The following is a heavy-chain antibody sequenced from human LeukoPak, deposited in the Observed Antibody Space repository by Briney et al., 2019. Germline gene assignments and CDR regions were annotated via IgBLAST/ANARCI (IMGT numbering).Heavy chain of an antibody. V-gene: IGHV4-4*07. CDR1: GGSFSNYY. Sequence: PSETLSLTCSVSGGSFSNYYCNWLRQPAGKGLEWIGRIDSSGTTKYNPSLKSRVTMSIDTSQRELSLTLSSMTAADTAVYFCARGSWSYRPLYFFYYWGQGTLFSVSS. CDR3: ARGSWSYRPLYFFYY. J-gene: IGHJ4*02. D-gene: IGHD1-26*01. CDR2: IDSSGTT.